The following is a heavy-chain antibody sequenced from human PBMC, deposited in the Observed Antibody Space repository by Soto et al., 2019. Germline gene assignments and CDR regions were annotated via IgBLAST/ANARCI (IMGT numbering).Heavy chain of an antibody. V-gene: IGHV4-39*01. CDR1: GGSISSSSYY. D-gene: IGHD3-16*02. CDR2: IYYSGST. Sequence: ETLSLTCTVSGGSISSSSYYWGWIRQPPGKGLEWIGSIYYSGSTYYNPSLKSRVTISVDTSKNQFSLKLSSVTAADTAVYYCARHPSNGHLGELSFPVAHLDYWGQGTLVTVSS. J-gene: IGHJ4*02. CDR3: ARHPSNGHLGELSFPVAHLDY.